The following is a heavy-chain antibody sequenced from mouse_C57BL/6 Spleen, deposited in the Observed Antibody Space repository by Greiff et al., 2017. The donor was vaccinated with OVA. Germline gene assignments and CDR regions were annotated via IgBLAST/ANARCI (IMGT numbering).Heavy chain of an antibody. CDR2: IDPSDSYT. J-gene: IGHJ2*01. V-gene: IGHV1-50*01. CDR3: ARKGPRLRQDYFDY. Sequence: VQLQQSGAELVKPGASVKLSCKASGYTFTSYWMQWVKQRPGQGLEWIGEIDPSDSYTNYNQKFKGKATLTVDTSSSTAYMQLSSLTSEDSAVYYCARKGPRLRQDYFDYWGQGTTLTVSS. CDR1: GYTFTSYW. D-gene: IGHD2-4*01.